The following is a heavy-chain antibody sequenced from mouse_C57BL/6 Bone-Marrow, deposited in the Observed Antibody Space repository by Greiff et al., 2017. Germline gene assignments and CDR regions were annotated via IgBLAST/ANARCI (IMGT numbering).Heavy chain of an antibody. CDR2: IYPGSGST. D-gene: IGHD1-1*01. V-gene: IGHV1-55*01. CDR1: GYTFTSYW. Sequence: QVQLQQPGAELVRPGTSVKLSCKASGYTFTSYWITWVKQRPGQGLEWIGDIYPGSGSTNYNEKFKSKATLTVDTSSSTAYMQLSSLTSEDSAVYYCARYYYGSSDYWGQGTTLTVSS. CDR3: ARYYYGSSDY. J-gene: IGHJ2*01.